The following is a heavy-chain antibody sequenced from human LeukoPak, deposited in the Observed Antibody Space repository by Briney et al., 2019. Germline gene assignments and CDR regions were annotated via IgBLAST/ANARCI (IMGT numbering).Heavy chain of an antibody. CDR3: AKDRGDGYIHFDY. CDR2: ISGSGGST. CDR1: GFTFSSYA. Sequence: GGSLRLSXAASGFTFSSYAMSWVRQPPGKGLEWLSAISGSGGSTYYADSVKGRFTISRDNSKNTLYLQMNSLRAEDTAVYYCAKDRGDGYIHFDYWGQGTLVTVSS. D-gene: IGHD5-24*01. V-gene: IGHV3-23*01. J-gene: IGHJ4*02.